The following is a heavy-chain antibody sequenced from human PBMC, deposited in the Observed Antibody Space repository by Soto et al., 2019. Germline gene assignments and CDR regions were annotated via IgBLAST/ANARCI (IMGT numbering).Heavy chain of an antibody. D-gene: IGHD6-13*01. V-gene: IGHV4-30-4*01. CDR1: GCSHHRGDFF. Sequence: LSLTLHCPGCSHHRGDFFLGWIRPAPGKGLEWIGYIYYSGSTYYNPSLKSRVTISVDTSKNQFSLKLSSVTAADTAVYYCAREWGSSSWYSYYFDYWGQGTLVTVSS. CDR3: AREWGSSSWYSYYFDY. J-gene: IGHJ4*02. CDR2: IYYSGST.